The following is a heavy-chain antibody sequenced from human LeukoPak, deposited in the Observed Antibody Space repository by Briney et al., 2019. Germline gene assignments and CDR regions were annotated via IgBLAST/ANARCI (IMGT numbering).Heavy chain of an antibody. J-gene: IGHJ4*02. CDR3: AKAPAGVQLWLPSSFY. Sequence: GGSLRLSCAASGFTFSSYGMHWVRQAPGKGLEWLAFIRYDGSNKYYADSVKGRFTISRDNSKNTRYLQMKSLIAEDTAVYYCAKAPAGVQLWLPSSFYWGQGTLVTVSS. CDR2: IRYDGSNK. CDR1: GFTFSSYG. V-gene: IGHV3-30*02. D-gene: IGHD5-18*01.